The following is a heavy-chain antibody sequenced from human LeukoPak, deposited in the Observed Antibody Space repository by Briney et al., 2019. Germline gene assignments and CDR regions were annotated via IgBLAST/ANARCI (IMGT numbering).Heavy chain of an antibody. D-gene: IGHD3-16*02. CDR2: ITSTSTYI. Sequence: GGSLRLSCAASGFTFNIYTRNWVRQAPGKGLEWVSSITSTSTYIYYADSVKGRFTISRDNAKNSLYLQMNSLRAEDTAVYYCARDIGAGMDFWGQGTTVTVSS. CDR3: ARDIGAGMDF. CDR1: GFTFNIYT. J-gene: IGHJ6*02. V-gene: IGHV3-21*01.